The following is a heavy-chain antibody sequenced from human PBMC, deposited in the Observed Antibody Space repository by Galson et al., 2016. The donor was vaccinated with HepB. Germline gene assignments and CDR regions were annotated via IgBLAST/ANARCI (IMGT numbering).Heavy chain of an antibody. D-gene: IGHD3-16*01. CDR3: GKHGGFDY. J-gene: IGHJ4*02. Sequence: SLRLSCAASGFSFSNSGMSWVRQAPGRGLEWVSGITRSGDATHYEDFVKGRFTISRDNSKNTLFLYMNNLTAGDTAIYYCGKHGGFDYWGRGALVTVSS. V-gene: IGHV3-23*01. CDR2: ITRSGDAT. CDR1: GFSFSNSG.